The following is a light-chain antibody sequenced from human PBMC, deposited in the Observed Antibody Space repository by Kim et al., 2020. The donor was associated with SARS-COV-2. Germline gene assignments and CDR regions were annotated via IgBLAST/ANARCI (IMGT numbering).Light chain of an antibody. J-gene: IGLJ1*01. Sequence: SSELTQDPAVSVALGQTVRITCQGDSLRSYYASWYQQKPGQAPVLVIYGKNNRPSGIPDRFSGSSSGNTASLTITGAQAEDEADYYCNSRDSSGNHYVFGTGRKVTVL. CDR1: SLRSYY. CDR2: GKN. CDR3: NSRDSSGNHYV. V-gene: IGLV3-19*01.